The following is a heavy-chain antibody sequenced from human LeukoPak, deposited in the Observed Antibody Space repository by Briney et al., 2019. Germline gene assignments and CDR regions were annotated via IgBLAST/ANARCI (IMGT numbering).Heavy chain of an antibody. CDR1: GGSISSYY. CDR2: IYYSGST. J-gene: IGHJ6*02. V-gene: IGHV4-59*01. Sequence: PSETLSLTCTVSGGSISSYYWSWIRQPPGKGLEWIRYIYYSGSTNYNPSLKSRVTISVDTSKNQFSLKLSSVTAADTAVYYCASIPGYYDSSGSNYYYYGMDVWGQGTTVTVSS. D-gene: IGHD3-22*01. CDR3: ASIPGYYDSSGSNYYYYGMDV.